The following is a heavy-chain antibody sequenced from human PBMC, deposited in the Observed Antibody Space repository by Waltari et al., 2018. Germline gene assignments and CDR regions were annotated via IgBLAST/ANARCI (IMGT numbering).Heavy chain of an antibody. Sequence: EVHLLESGGGLVQPGGSLRLSCAASELAFSIYDMTWVRQAPGKGLEWVSIIIASGASTYYADSVRGRFTISRDNAKNTLFLQMDSLRADDTAVYYCAKLAADNLDRAAFWGQGILVAVSS. J-gene: IGHJ4*02. D-gene: IGHD1-20*01. V-gene: IGHV3-23*01. CDR2: IIASGAST. CDR1: ELAFSIYD. CDR3: AKLAADNLDRAAF.